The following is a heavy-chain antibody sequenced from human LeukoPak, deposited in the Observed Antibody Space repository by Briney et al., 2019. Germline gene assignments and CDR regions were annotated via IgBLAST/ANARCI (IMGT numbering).Heavy chain of an antibody. CDR3: EKEEVDLHDFDI. D-gene: IGHD3/OR15-3a*01. V-gene: IGHV3-30*18. CDR1: VLTLRSYG. CDR2: ISYDESNK. Sequence: PGRSLRLSCAASVLTLRSYGIHCVRQAPGSGREWLEFISYDESNKYYADYVTGRFPISRANYKSTMYLPMNSMGAEATDVSYCEKEEVDLHDFDIWGQGTMVTVSS. J-gene: IGHJ3*02.